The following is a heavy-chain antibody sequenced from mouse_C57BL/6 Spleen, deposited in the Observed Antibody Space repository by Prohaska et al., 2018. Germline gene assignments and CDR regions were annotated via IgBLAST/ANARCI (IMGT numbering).Heavy chain of an antibody. V-gene: IGHV1-18*01. CDR3: ARSGNYLYYFDY. Sequence: HGKSLEWIGDINPNNGGTSYNQKFKGKATLTVDKSSSTAYMELRSLTSEDTAVYYCARSGNYLYYFDYWGQGTTLTVSS. J-gene: IGHJ2*01. CDR2: INPNNGGT. D-gene: IGHD2-1*01.